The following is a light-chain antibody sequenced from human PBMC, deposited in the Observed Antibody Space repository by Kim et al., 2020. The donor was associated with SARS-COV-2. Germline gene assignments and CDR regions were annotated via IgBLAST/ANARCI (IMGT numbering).Light chain of an antibody. V-gene: IGLV3-19*01. CDR3: NSRDSSGNHWV. CDR1: SIRSYI. CDR2: GNN. Sequence: AWGKTVRFTCHGDSIRSYIASWYQQNPRQATVLVIYGNNNRPSGIPDRFSGSSSGNTASLTITGAQAEDEADYYCNSRDSSGNHWVFGGGTQLTVL. J-gene: IGLJ3*02.